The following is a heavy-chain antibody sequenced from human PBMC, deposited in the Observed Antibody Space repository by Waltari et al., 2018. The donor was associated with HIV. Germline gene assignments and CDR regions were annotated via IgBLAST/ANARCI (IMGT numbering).Heavy chain of an antibody. CDR2: FDPEDGET. D-gene: IGHD6-13*01. CDR3: ATVVERQLVPYF. CDR1: GHTLSELS. Sequence: QVQLVQSGAEVRKPGASVKVSCKVSGHTLSELSMHWVRQAPEKGLEWRGGFDPEDGETIYAQNFQGRVTMTEDTSADTAYMELSSLRSEDTAMYYCATVVERQLVPYFWGQGTLVTVSS. J-gene: IGHJ4*02. V-gene: IGHV1-24*01.